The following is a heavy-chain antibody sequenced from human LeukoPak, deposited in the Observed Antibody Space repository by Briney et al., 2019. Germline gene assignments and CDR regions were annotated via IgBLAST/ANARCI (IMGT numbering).Heavy chain of an antibody. CDR2: INKDGSEE. J-gene: IGHJ1*01. CDR1: GFTFSSYW. Sequence: GGSLRLSCAASGFTFSSYWMSWVRQTPGKGLEWVANINKDGSEEYYMDSVRGRFTISRDNARNSLSLQMNSLRVEDTAVYYCARELVVGPAEYFQNWGQGTLVTVSS. D-gene: IGHD2-8*02. V-gene: IGHV3-7*01. CDR3: ARELVVGPAEYFQN.